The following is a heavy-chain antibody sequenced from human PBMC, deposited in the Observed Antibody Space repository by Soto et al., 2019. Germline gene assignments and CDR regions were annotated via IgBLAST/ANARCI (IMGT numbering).Heavy chain of an antibody. CDR3: ARGLVAVAGLYYYYYYGMDV. Sequence: SETLSLTCAVYGGSFSGYYWSWIRQPPGKGLEWIGEINHSGSTNYNPSLKSRVTISVDTSKNQFSLKLSSVTAADTAVYYCARGLVAVAGLYYYYYYGMDVWGQGTTVTVSS. J-gene: IGHJ6*02. CDR1: GGSFSGYY. D-gene: IGHD6-19*01. CDR2: INHSGST. V-gene: IGHV4-34*01.